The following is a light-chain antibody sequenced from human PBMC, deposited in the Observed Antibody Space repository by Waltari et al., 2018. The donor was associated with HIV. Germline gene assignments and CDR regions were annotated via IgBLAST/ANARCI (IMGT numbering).Light chain of an antibody. V-gene: IGLV1-40*01. CDR3: QSYDSSLSVWV. Sequence: QSVLTQPPSVSGAPGQRVTISSTGSSSNIGAGYDLHWYQQIPGTAPKLLIYGNGHRPSGVPDRFSGSKSGTSASLAITGLQAEDEADYYCQSYDSSLSVWVFGGGTKLTVL. J-gene: IGLJ3*02. CDR1: SSNIGAGYD. CDR2: GNG.